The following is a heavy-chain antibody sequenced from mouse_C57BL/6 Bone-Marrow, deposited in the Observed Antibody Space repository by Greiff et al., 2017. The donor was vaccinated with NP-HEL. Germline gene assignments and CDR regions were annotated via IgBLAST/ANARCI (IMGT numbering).Heavy chain of an antibody. CDR3: VRHGIYDGLEH. V-gene: IGHV10-1*01. J-gene: IGHJ4*01. Sequence: EVQLVESGGGLVQPKGSLKLSCAASGFSFNTYAMNWVRQAPGKGLEWVARIRSKSNNYATYYADSVKDRFTISRDDSESMLYLQMNNLKTEDTAMYYCVRHGIYDGLEHRGQGTSVTVSS. CDR2: IRSKSNNYAT. CDR1: GFSFNTYA. D-gene: IGHD2-3*01.